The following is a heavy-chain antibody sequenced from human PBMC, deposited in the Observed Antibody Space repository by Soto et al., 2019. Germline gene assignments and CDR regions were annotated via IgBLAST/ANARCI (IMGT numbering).Heavy chain of an antibody. V-gene: IGHV5-10-1*01. CDR2: IDPSDSQT. Sequence: GESLKISCKGSGYSFAGYWITWVRQKPGKGLEWMGRIDPSDSQTYYSPSFRGHVTISVTKSITTVFLQWSSLRASDTAMYYCARQIYDSDTDPNFQYYFDSWGQGTPVTVSS. D-gene: IGHD3-22*01. J-gene: IGHJ4*02. CDR3: ARQIYDSDTDPNFQYYFDS. CDR1: GYSFAGYW.